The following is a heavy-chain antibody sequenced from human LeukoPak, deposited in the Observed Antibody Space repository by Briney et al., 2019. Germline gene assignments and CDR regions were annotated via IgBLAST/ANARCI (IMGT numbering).Heavy chain of an antibody. Sequence: ASVKVSRKASGYTFTGYYIHWVRQAPGQGLEWMGWINPNSGGTNYAQKFQGRVTMTRDTSISTAYMELSRLRSDDTAVYYCARSIVVVVAANFDYWGQGTLVTVSS. D-gene: IGHD2-15*01. V-gene: IGHV1-2*02. CDR3: ARSIVVVVAANFDY. J-gene: IGHJ4*02. CDR1: GYTFTGYY. CDR2: INPNSGGT.